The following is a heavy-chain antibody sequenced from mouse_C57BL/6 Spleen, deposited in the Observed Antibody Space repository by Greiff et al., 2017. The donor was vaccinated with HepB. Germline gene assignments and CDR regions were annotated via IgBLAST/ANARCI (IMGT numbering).Heavy chain of an antibody. Sequence: VKLVESGPGLVQPSQSLSITCTVSGFSLPSYGVHWVRQSPGKGLEWLGVIWRGGSTDYNAAFMSRLSITKDNSKSQVFFKMNSLQADDTAIYYCAKNLVYDGYPFAYWGQGTLVTVSA. CDR1: GFSLPSYG. V-gene: IGHV2-5*01. CDR3: AKNLVYDGYPFAY. J-gene: IGHJ3*01. CDR2: IWRGGST. D-gene: IGHD2-3*01.